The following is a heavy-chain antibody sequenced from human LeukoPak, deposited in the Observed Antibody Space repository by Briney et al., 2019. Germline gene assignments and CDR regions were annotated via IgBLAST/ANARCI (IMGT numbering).Heavy chain of an antibody. CDR1: GYTFTGYF. V-gene: IGHV1-2*06. J-gene: IGHJ4*02. CDR3: ARCNSATCPWTY. CDR2: LNPHSGDT. Sequence: ASVKVSCKASGYTFTGYFLHWLRQAPRQGLEWVGRLNPHSGDTDYSQRFQGRVSMTRDTSISTAYMELSRLRSDDTAVYYCARCNSATCPWTYWGQGTLVTVSS. D-gene: IGHD1-26*01.